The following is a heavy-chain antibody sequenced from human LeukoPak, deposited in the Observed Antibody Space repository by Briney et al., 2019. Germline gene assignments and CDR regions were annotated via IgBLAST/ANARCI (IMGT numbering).Heavy chain of an antibody. CDR1: GFAFSSYA. CDR2: ISGSGGST. D-gene: IGHD6-19*01. Sequence: PGGSLRLSCAASGFAFSSYAMSWVRQAPGKGLEWVSAISGSGGSTYYADSVKGRFTISRDNSKNTLYLQMNSLRAEDTAVYYCAKDPFASGSYQHYLDYWGQGPLVTVPS. CDR3: AKDPFASGSYQHYLDY. V-gene: IGHV3-23*01. J-gene: IGHJ4*02.